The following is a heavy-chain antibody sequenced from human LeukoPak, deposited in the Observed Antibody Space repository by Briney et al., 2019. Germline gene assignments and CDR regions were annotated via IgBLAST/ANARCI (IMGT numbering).Heavy chain of an antibody. CDR2: ISSSGSST. Sequence: GGSLRLSCVTSGFTFSSYELNWVRRAPGKGLEWVSYISSSGSSTYYADSVKGRFTISRDNAKNSLYLQMNSLRAEDTAVYYCAVGGGYWGQGALVTVSS. J-gene: IGHJ4*02. D-gene: IGHD3-16*01. CDR1: GFTFSSYE. CDR3: AVGGGY. V-gene: IGHV3-48*03.